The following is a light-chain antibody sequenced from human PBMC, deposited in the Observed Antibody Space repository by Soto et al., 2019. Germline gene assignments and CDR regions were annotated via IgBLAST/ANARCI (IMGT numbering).Light chain of an antibody. CDR1: QTVDSDY. CDR3: QQYGTLSWT. CDR2: GAS. J-gene: IGKJ1*01. Sequence: EIVLTQSPGTLSLSPGERATLSCRAGQTVDSDYLAWYQQRPGQAPRLLIYGASSRATGIPDRFSGSGSGADFILTISRPEPEDFAVYYCQQYGTLSWTFGQGTRVEIK. V-gene: IGKV3-20*01.